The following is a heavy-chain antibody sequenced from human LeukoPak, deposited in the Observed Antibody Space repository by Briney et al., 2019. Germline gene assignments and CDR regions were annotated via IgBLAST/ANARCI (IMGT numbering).Heavy chain of an antibody. D-gene: IGHD3-22*01. J-gene: IGHJ4*02. Sequence: PGRSLGLSCAASGFTFSSYGMHWVRQAPGKGLEWVAVISYDGSNKYYADSVKGRFTISRDNSKNTLYLQMNSLRAEDTAVYYCAKGLRVYYYDSSGYPGYWGQGTLVTVSS. CDR2: ISYDGSNK. CDR1: GFTFSSYG. V-gene: IGHV3-30*18. CDR3: AKGLRVYYYDSSGYPGY.